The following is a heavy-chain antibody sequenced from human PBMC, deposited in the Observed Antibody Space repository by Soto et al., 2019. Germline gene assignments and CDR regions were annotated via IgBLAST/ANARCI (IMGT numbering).Heavy chain of an antibody. CDR1: GAALNSGNYY. V-gene: IGHV4-31*03. Sequence: TLSLTCCVSGAALNSGNYYWSWIRQVPGKGLEWIGHIYVTGAVDYNPSLRDRITISQDTSERQFSLNLRLVTAADTDVYYCARLRIATNNYKWFDPWGQGTLVTVSS. J-gene: IGHJ5*02. CDR2: IYVTGAV. CDR3: ARLRIATNNYKWFDP. D-gene: IGHD2-21*01.